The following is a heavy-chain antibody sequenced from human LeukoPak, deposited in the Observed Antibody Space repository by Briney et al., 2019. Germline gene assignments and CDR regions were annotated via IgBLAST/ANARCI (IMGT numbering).Heavy chain of an antibody. D-gene: IGHD3-22*01. CDR3: ATTYDSDEYYFDY. CDR2: ISGSGGST. J-gene: IGHJ4*02. V-gene: IGHV3-23*01. Sequence: GGSLRLSCAAPGFTFSSYAMSWVRQAPGKGLEWVSAISGSGGSTYYADSVKGRFTISRDNSKNTLYLQMNSLRAEDTAVYYCATTYDSDEYYFDYWGQGTLVTVSS. CDR1: GFTFSSYA.